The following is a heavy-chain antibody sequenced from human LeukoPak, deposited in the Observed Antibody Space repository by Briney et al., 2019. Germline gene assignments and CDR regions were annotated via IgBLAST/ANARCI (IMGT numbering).Heavy chain of an antibody. D-gene: IGHD2-2*03. CDR2: IYHSGST. CDR1: GYPISSGYY. Sequence: SQTLSLTCAVSGYPISSGYYWGWIRQPPGKGLEWIGSIYHSGSTYYNPSLKSRVTISVDTSKNQFSLKLSSVTAADTAVYYCARPLDIVVVPAGDFAFDIWGQGTMVTVSS. CDR3: ARPLDIVVVPAGDFAFDI. J-gene: IGHJ3*02. V-gene: IGHV4-38-2*01.